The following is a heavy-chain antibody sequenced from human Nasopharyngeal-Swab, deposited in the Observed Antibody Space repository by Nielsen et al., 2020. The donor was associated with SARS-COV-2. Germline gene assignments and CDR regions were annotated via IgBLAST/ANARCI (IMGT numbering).Heavy chain of an antibody. J-gene: IGHJ4*02. V-gene: IGHV3-48*03. CDR3: AREGLNTGTFDY. D-gene: IGHD1-1*01. CDR1: GFTFSSYE. Sequence: GGSLRLSCAASGFTFSSYEMNWVRQAPGKGLEWVSYISSSGSTIYHADSVKGRFTISRDNAKNSLYLQMNSLRAEDTAVYYCAREGLNTGTFDYWGQGTLVTVSS. CDR2: ISSSGSTI.